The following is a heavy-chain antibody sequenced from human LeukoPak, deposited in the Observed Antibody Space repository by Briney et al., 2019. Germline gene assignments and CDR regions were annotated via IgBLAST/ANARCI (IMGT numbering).Heavy chain of an antibody. CDR1: GFTFSSYS. CDR2: ISSSSSYI. J-gene: IGHJ4*02. V-gene: IGHV3-21*01. CDR3: ARGSGYGKGHDY. Sequence: GGSLRLXCAASGFTFSSYSMNWVRQAPGKELEWVSSISSSSSYIYYADSVKGRFTISRDNAKNSLYLQMNSLRAEDTAVYYCARGSGYGKGHDYWGQGTLVTVSS. D-gene: IGHD5-12*01.